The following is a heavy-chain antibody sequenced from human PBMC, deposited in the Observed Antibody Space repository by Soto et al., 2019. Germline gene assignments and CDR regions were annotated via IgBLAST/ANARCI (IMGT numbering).Heavy chain of an antibody. Sequence: LTCTVSGGSISSYYWSWIRQPPGKGLEWIGYIHHSGSTNYNPSLRSRVTMSVDTSKNQFSLKLNSLTAADAAVYYCAGGTDYRWVLWGQGTTVTVSS. CDR2: IHHSGST. V-gene: IGHV4-59*12. CDR3: AGGTDYRWVL. D-gene: IGHD4-4*01. CDR1: GGSISSYY. J-gene: IGHJ6*02.